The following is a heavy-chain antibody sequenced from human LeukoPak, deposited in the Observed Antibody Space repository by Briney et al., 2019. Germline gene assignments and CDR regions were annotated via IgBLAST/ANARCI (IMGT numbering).Heavy chain of an antibody. CDR1: GFTFSRYG. J-gene: IGHJ4*02. D-gene: IGHD3-10*01. Sequence: GGSLRLSCAASGFTFSRYGINWVRQAPGKGLEWVSLIDGSGGTIYYADSVKGRFTISRDNAKNSLYLQMNSLRAEDTAVYYCAREVRGVNDYWGQGTLVTVSS. V-gene: IGHV3-48*03. CDR3: AREVRGVNDY. CDR2: IDGSGGTI.